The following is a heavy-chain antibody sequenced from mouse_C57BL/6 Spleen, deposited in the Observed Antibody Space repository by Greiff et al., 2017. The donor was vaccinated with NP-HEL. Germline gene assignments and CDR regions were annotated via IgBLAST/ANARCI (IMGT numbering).Heavy chain of an antibody. CDR3: TLSYGSSYDWYFDV. J-gene: IGHJ1*03. CDR1: GFNIKDYY. CDR2: IDPEDGDT. Sequence: VHVKQSGAELVRPGASVKLSCTASGFNIKDYYMHWVKQRPEQGLEWIGRIDPEDGDTEYAPKFQGQATMTADTSSNTAYLQLSSLTSEDTAVYYCTLSYGSSYDWYFDVWGTGTTVTVSS. D-gene: IGHD1-1*01. V-gene: IGHV14-1*01.